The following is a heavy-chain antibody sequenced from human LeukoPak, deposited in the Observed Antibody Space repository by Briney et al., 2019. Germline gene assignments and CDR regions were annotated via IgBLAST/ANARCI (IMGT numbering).Heavy chain of an antibody. D-gene: IGHD1-26*01. CDR3: ARDLSGSGSPWGPDY. V-gene: IGHV3-7*01. CDR1: GFTFSSYW. CDR2: IKQDGSEK. Sequence: GGSLRLSCAASGFTFSSYWMSWVRQAPGKGLEWVANIKQDGSEKYCVDSVKGRFTISRDNPKNSLYLQMNSLRAEDTAVYYCARDLSGSGSPWGPDYWGQGTLVTVSS. J-gene: IGHJ4*02.